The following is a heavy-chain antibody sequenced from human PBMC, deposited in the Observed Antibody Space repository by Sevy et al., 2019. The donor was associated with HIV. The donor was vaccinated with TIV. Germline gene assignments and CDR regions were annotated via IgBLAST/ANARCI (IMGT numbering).Heavy chain of an antibody. V-gene: IGHV3-11*01. D-gene: IGHD3-9*01. Sequence: GGSLRLSCAVSGFKVNDYYMSWIRQAPGKRLEWVSYISGIGPTKYYADSVRGRFTISRDNAKNSLYLQMSSLSADDTAVYFCARAGNLWFFDYWGQGAQVTVSS. CDR1: GFKVNDYY. CDR2: ISGIGPTK. CDR3: ARAGNLWFFDY. J-gene: IGHJ4*02.